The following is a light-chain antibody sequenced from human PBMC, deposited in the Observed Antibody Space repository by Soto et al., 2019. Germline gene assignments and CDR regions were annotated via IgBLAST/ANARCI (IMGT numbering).Light chain of an antibody. CDR3: QQYENSPIT. J-gene: IGKJ5*01. CDR1: QSVSSSY. V-gene: IGKV3-20*01. Sequence: IVLTQSPGNLSLSPGERSTLSCRASQSVSSSYLAWYQQKPGQAPRLLIYGASSRATGIPDRFSGSGSGTDFTLTISRLEPEDFAVYYCQQYENSPITFGQGTRLEI. CDR2: GAS.